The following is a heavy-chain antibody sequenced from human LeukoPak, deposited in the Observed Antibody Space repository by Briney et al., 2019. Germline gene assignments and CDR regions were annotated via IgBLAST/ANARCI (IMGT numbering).Heavy chain of an antibody. CDR1: GFTFSSYS. CDR2: ISSSSSTI. Sequence: PGGSLRLSCAASGFTFSSYSMNWVRQAPGKGLEWVSYISSSSSTIYYADSVKGRFTISRDNAKNSLYLQMNSLRAEDTAVYYCARDYSSSWSHAFDIWGQGTMVTVSS. CDR3: ARDYSSSWSHAFDI. D-gene: IGHD6-13*01. V-gene: IGHV3-48*04. J-gene: IGHJ3*02.